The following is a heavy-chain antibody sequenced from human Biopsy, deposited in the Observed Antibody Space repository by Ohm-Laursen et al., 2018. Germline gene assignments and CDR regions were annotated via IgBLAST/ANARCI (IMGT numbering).Heavy chain of an antibody. CDR2: INTSGGST. Sequence: SLRLSRTASGFTFSSYAMTWVRQAPGKGLEWVSVINTSGGSTHYAVSVKGRFTISRDNSKNTLYLRMNSLRAGDTAVYYCAKPADSYGSEFYFDYWGQGTLVTVSS. CDR3: AKPADSYGSEFYFDY. D-gene: IGHD4-17*01. J-gene: IGHJ4*02. CDR1: GFTFSSYA. V-gene: IGHV3-23*01.